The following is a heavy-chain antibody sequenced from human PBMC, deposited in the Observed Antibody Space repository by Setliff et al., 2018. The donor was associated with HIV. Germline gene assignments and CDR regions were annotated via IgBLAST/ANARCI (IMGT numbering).Heavy chain of an antibody. J-gene: IGHJ3*02. CDR1: GYTFSGYY. CDR3: ARGLRYFDWLSDAFDI. CDR2: INPNSGGT. V-gene: IGHV1-2*02. D-gene: IGHD3-9*01. Sequence: ASVKVSCKASGYTFSGYYMHWVRQAPGQGLEWMGWINPNSGGTNYAQKFQGRVTITTDESTSTAYMELSSLRSEDTAVYYCARGLRYFDWLSDAFDIWGQGTMVTVS.